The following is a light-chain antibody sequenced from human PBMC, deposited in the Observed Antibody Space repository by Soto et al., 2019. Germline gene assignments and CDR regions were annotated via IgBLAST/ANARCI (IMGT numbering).Light chain of an antibody. V-gene: IGLV2-14*01. CDR3: ISYTGTSTLVV. CDR2: GVN. Sequence: QSALTQPASVSGSPGQSITISCTGTSSDVGGSNYVSWYQQHPGKAPKLIIYGVNNRPSGVSTRFSGSKSGNTASLTISGLQAEDEDDYYCISYTGTSTLVVFGGGTKLTVL. CDR1: SSDVGGSNY. J-gene: IGLJ2*01.